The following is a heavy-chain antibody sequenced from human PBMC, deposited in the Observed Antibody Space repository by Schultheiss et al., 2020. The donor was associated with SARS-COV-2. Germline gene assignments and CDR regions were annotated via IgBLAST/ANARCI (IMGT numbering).Heavy chain of an antibody. CDR2: ISGDGNYI. CDR3: TRPIGTVYYHYGMDV. V-gene: IGHV3-23*01. J-gene: IGHJ6*02. CDR1: GFTFSNYA. D-gene: IGHD3-10*01. Sequence: GGSLRLSCAASGFTFSNYAMTWVRQAPGKGLEWLSAISGDGNYIYYADSVTGRFTLSRDNSRYTVYLQMNSLRGEDTALYFCTRPIGTVYYHYGMDVWGQGTTVTVSS.